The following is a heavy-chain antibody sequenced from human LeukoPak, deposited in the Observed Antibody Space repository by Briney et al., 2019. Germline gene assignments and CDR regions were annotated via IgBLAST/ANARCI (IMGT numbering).Heavy chain of an antibody. CDR2: ISSSSSTT. CDR3: AKDRVVALVDY. J-gene: IGHJ4*02. V-gene: IGHV3-48*01. D-gene: IGHD2-15*01. CDR1: GFTFSSYS. Sequence: PGGSLRLSCAASGFTFSSYSMNWVRQAPGKGLEWVSYISSSSSTTYYADSVKGRFTISRDNSKNTLYLQMNSLRAEDTAVYYCAKDRVVALVDYWGQGTLVTVSS.